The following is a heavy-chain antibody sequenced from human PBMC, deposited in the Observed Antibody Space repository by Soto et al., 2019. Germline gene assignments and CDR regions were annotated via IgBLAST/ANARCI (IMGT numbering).Heavy chain of an antibody. CDR2: IYSGGTT. V-gene: IGHV3-53*01. CDR3: ARDRDVYNVAAFDI. D-gene: IGHD1-1*01. Sequence: PGGSLRLSCAASGFTVSTNSMSWVRQAPGKGLEWVAVIYSGGTTYYTDSVKGRFTISRDNSKNTLYLQMNSLRAEDTAVYHCARDRDVYNVAAFDIWGQGTMVTVSS. J-gene: IGHJ3*02. CDR1: GFTVSTNS.